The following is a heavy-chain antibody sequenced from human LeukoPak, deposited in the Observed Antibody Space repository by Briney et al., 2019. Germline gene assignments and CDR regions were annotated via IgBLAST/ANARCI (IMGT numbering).Heavy chain of an antibody. J-gene: IGHJ3*02. CDR1: GGSISSSSYY. D-gene: IGHD3-22*01. Sequence: PSETLSLTCTVSGGSISSSSYYWGWIRQPPGKGLDWIGSIYYSGSTYYNQSLKSRVTISVDTPKNQFSLKLSSVTAADTAVYYCARDPSSGYYFDAFDIWGQGTMVTVSS. V-gene: IGHV4-39*07. CDR2: IYYSGST. CDR3: ARDPSSGYYFDAFDI.